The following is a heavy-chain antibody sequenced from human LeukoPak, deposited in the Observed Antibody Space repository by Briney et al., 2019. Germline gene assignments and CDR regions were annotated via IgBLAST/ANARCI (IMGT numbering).Heavy chain of an antibody. CDR1: GFTFSNAW. CDR2: IKSKTDGGTT. D-gene: IGHD2-2*02. V-gene: IGHV3-15*01. Sequence: GGSLRLSCAASGFTFSNAWMSWVRQAPGKGLEWVGRIKSKTDGGTTDYAAPVKGRFTISRDDSKNTLYLQMNSLKTEDTAVYYCTTVRGYCSSTSCHTYGMDVWGKGTTVTVSS. CDR3: TTVRGYCSSTSCHTYGMDV. J-gene: IGHJ6*04.